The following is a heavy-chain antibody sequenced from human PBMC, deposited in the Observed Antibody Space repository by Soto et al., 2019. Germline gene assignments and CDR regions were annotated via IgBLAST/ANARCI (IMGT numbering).Heavy chain of an antibody. CDR3: ARKGRVTRYCSGGSCYQAGFDY. Sequence: SQTLSLTCAISGDSVSSNSAAWNWIRQSPSRGLEWLGRTYYRSKWYNDYAVSVKSRITINPDTSKNQLSLQLNSVTPEDTAVYYCARKGRVTRYCSGGSCYQAGFDYWGQGTLVTVSS. CDR1: GDSVSSNSAA. D-gene: IGHD2-15*01. CDR2: TYYRSKWYN. J-gene: IGHJ4*02. V-gene: IGHV6-1*01.